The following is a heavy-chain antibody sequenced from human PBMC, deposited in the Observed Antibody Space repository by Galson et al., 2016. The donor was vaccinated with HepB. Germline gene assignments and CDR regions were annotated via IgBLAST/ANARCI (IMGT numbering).Heavy chain of an antibody. CDR3: ARKTSTNAAPWAFDI. V-gene: IGHV5-51*01. Sequence: QSGAEVKKPGESLKISCKGSGYTFTRYWIGWVRQMPGKGLEWMGIIYPGDSDTRYSPSFQGQVTLSADKSISTAYLQWSSLKASDTAMYYCARKTSTNAAPWAFDIWGQGTMVTVSS. CDR2: IYPGDSDT. J-gene: IGHJ3*02. CDR1: GYTFTRYW. D-gene: IGHD2-8*01.